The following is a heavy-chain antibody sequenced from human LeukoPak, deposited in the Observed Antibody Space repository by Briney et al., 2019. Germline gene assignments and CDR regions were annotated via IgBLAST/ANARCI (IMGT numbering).Heavy chain of an antibody. Sequence: PGGSLRLSCAASGFTFSDVWMAWVRQAPGKGLEWVGRIKSKTTGGASDYAAPVKGRFTISRDDTKNMLYLQMNSLETEDTAVYYCTTTFHRDSCGSRWGQGTLVTVSS. CDR1: GFTFSDVW. CDR3: TTTFHRDSCGSR. D-gene: IGHD3-22*01. CDR2: IKSKTTGGAS. J-gene: IGHJ4*02. V-gene: IGHV3-15*01.